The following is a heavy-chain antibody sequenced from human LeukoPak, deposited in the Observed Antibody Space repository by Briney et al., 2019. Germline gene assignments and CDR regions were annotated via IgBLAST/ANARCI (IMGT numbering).Heavy chain of an antibody. Sequence: LPGRSLRLSCAASGFTFSSYAMSWVRQAPGKGLEWVSAISGSGGSTYYADSVKGRFTISRDNSKNTLYLQMNSLRAEDTAVYYCASGDYVWGSYRYWFDYWGQGTLVTVSS. CDR3: ASGDYVWGSYRYWFDY. D-gene: IGHD3-16*02. V-gene: IGHV3-23*01. J-gene: IGHJ4*02. CDR1: GFTFSSYA. CDR2: ISGSGGST.